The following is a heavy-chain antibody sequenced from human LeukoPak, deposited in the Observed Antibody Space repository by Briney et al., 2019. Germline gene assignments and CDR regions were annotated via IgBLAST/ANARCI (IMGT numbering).Heavy chain of an antibody. CDR2: ISSSGSTI. CDR3: AKDFRWRYSGYGYYFDY. J-gene: IGHJ4*02. Sequence: GGSLRLSCAASGFTFSDYYMSWIRQAPGKGLEWVSYISSSGSTIYYADSVKGRFTISRDNSKNTLYLQMNSLRAEDTAVYYCAKDFRWRYSGYGYYFDYWGQGTLVTVSS. D-gene: IGHD5-12*01. V-gene: IGHV3-11*04. CDR1: GFTFSDYY.